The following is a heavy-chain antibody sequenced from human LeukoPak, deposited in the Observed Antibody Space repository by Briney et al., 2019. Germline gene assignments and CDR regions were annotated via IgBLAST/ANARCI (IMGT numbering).Heavy chain of an antibody. CDR1: GYTFTSYG. D-gene: IGHD1-26*01. J-gene: IGHJ3*02. CDR3: ARRGSYYGGAFDI. V-gene: IGHV1-18*01. CDR2: ISAYNGNT. Sequence: SVKVSCKASGYTFTSYGISWVRQAPGQGLEWMGGISAYNGNTNYAHKLQGRVTMTTDTSTSTAYREVRSLRSDDTAVYYCARRGSYYGGAFDIWGQGTMVTVSS.